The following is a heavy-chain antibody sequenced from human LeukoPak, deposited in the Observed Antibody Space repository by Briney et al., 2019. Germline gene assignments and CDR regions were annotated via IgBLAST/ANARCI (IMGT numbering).Heavy chain of an antibody. CDR1: GYTFTSYG. D-gene: IGHD3-22*01. Sequence: ASVKVSCKASGYTFTSYGISWVRQAPGQGLEWMGWISAYNGNTNYAQKLQGRVAMTTDTSTSTAYMELRSLRSDDTAVYYCARDDVRYYYDSSGYYENWFDPWGQGTLVTVSS. CDR2: ISAYNGNT. J-gene: IGHJ5*02. V-gene: IGHV1-18*01. CDR3: ARDDVRYYYDSSGYYENWFDP.